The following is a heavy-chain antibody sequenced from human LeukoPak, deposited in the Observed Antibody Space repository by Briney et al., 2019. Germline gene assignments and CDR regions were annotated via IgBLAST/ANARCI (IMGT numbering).Heavy chain of an antibody. Sequence: GGSLRLSCTASGFTFSSYSMNWVRQAPGKGLEWVSSISSSSSYIYYADSVKGRFTISRDNAKNSLYLQMNSLRAEDTAVYYCARAPTVLVGYCSSSSCQADYWGQGTLVTVSS. J-gene: IGHJ4*02. CDR3: ARAPTVLVGYCSSSSCQADY. V-gene: IGHV3-21*01. CDR2: ISSSSSYI. D-gene: IGHD2-2*01. CDR1: GFTFSSYS.